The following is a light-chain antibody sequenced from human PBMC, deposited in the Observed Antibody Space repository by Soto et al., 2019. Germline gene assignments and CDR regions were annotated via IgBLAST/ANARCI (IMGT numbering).Light chain of an antibody. CDR2: GAS. CDR1: QSVSSSY. CDR3: QQYGSPPLT. Sequence: EIVLTQSPGTLSLSPGERATLSCRASQSVSSSYLAWYQQKPGQAPRLLIYGASNRATGIPDRFSGSGSGTDFTLTISRLEPEDFAVYFCQQYGSPPLTFGQGTKVDIK. J-gene: IGKJ1*01. V-gene: IGKV3-20*01.